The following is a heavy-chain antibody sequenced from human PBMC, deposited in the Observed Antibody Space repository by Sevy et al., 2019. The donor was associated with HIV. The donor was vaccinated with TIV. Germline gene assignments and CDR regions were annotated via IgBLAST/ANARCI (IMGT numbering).Heavy chain of an antibody. Sequence: ASVKVSCKASGYTFTSYGISWVRQAPGQGLEWMGWISAYNGNTNYAQKLQGRVTMTTDTSTSTAYMELRSLRSDDTVVYYCARDGAAQENWYFDLWGRGTLVTVSS. CDR1: GYTFTSYG. V-gene: IGHV1-18*01. D-gene: IGHD2-15*01. J-gene: IGHJ2*01. CDR3: ARDGAAQENWYFDL. CDR2: ISAYNGNT.